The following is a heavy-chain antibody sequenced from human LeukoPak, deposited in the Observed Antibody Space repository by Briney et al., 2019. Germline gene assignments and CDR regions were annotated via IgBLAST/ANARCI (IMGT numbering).Heavy chain of an antibody. CDR3: ARQGWQQLVGYFQY. CDR1: GASISSSNYY. V-gene: IGHV4-39*01. CDR2: IYYSGST. J-gene: IGHJ1*01. D-gene: IGHD6-13*01. Sequence: SETLSLTCTVSGASISSSNYYWGWIRQPPGKGLEWIGSIYYSGSTDYNPSLKSRVTISVDTSKNQFSLKLSSVTAADTAVYYCARQGWQQLVGYFQYWGQGTLVTVSS.